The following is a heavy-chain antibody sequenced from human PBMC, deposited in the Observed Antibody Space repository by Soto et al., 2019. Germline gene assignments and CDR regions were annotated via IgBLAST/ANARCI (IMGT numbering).Heavy chain of an antibody. V-gene: IGHV3-15*01. Sequence: GGSLRLSCAASGFTFSKAIMNWVRQAPGKGLEWVGRIKKLSDGGKADYSSPVDGRFTISRDDSKSILYLQMNSLRADETGIYYCATALRNNGNDYLFGVAIWGQGTTVTVYS. CDR1: GFTFSKAI. CDR2: IKKLSDGGKA. D-gene: IGHD1-20*01. CDR3: ATALRNNGNDYLFGVAI. J-gene: IGHJ6*02.